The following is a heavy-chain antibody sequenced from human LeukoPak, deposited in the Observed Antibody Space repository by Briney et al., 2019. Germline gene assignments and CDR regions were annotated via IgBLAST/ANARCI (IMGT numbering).Heavy chain of an antibody. V-gene: IGHV3-23*01. CDR2: ISGSGGST. J-gene: IGHJ4*02. D-gene: IGHD3-3*01. Sequence: PGGSLRLSCAASGFTFSSYAMSWVRQAPGKGVEWVSAISGSGGSTDYADSVKGRFTISRDNSKNTLYLQMNSLRAEDTAVYYCAMGFLYYDPMRGKWGQGTLVTVSS. CDR3: AMGFLYYDPMRGK. CDR1: GFTFSSYA.